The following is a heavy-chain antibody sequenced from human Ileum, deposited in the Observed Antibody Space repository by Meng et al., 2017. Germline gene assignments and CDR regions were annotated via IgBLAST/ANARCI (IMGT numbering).Heavy chain of an antibody. D-gene: IGHD5-12*01. Sequence: VQLQASGPGLWTPSGTLSLTCAVSGDSISSGNWWNWVRQSPGKGLEWIGEIFHGGTTNYNPSLKNRVTLLMDKSKNQFSLQLTSVTAADTAVFYCARGIGDIRVGFDYWGQGILVTVSS. CDR1: GDSISSGNW. CDR3: ARGIGDIRVGFDY. V-gene: IGHV4-4*02. CDR2: IFHGGTT. J-gene: IGHJ4*02.